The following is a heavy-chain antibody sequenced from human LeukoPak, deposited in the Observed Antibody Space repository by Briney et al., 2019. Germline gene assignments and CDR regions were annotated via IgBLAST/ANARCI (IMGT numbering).Heavy chain of an antibody. CDR2: ISAYNGNT. CDR3: ARGHGGFGSGSSFDI. V-gene: IGHV1-18*01. J-gene: IGHJ3*02. D-gene: IGHD1-26*01. Sequence: ASVKVACKASAYTFPSYGISCVRQAPVQGLEWMASISAYNGNTNYAQKLQGRVTMTTDTSTSTAYMELRSLRSDDTAVYYCARGHGGFGSGSSFDIWGQGTMVTVSS. CDR1: AYTFPSYG.